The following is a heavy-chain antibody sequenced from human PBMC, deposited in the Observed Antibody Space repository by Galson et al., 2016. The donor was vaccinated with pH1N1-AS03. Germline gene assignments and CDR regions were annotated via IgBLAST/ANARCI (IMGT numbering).Heavy chain of an antibody. V-gene: IGHV4-39*07. CDR3: ARDVGMTTVIIPGY. CDR1: SGSISRRSYY. CDR2: MYYSGST. Sequence: ETLSLTCTVSSGSISRRSYYWGWIRQPPGEGLEWIGSMYYSGSTYYNPSLKSRVTISVDTSKNQFSLRLNSVTAADTAVYYCARDVGMTTVIIPGYWGQGTLVTVSS. J-gene: IGHJ4*02. D-gene: IGHD4-17*01.